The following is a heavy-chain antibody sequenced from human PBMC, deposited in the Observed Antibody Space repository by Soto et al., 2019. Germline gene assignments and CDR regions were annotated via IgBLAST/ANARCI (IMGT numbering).Heavy chain of an antibody. D-gene: IGHD5-18*01. J-gene: IGHJ5*02. V-gene: IGHV1-69*01. CDR1: GGTFSRYA. CDR2: IIPIFGTA. Sequence: QVQLVQSGAEVKKPGSSVQVSCKASGGTFSRYAIRWGRQAPGQGLEWMGGIIPIFGTANYAQKFQGRVTITADESTSTAYMELSSLRSEDTAVYYCAIAIQLWFYRFDPWGQGTLVTVSS. CDR3: AIAIQLWFYRFDP.